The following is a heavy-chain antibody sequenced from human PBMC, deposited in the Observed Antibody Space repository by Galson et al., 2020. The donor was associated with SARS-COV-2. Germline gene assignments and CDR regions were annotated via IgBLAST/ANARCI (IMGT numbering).Heavy chain of an antibody. CDR1: GFAFSDAW. V-gene: IGHV3-15*01. CDR3: TTDAGRNCGGDCSSDY. CDR2: IKSRSSGGTA. Sequence: GESLKISCAASGFAFSDAWMSWVRQAPGKGLEWLGRIKSRSSGGTADYAAPVKGRFTISRDDSKTMLYLQMNGLRTEDTAVYYCTTDAGRNCGGDCSSDYWGQGTLVTVSS. J-gene: IGHJ4*02. D-gene: IGHD2-21*02.